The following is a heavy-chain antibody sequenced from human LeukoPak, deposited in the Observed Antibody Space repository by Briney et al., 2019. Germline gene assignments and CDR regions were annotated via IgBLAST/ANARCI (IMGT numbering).Heavy chain of an antibody. V-gene: IGHV3-21*01. D-gene: IGHD3-16*01. Sequence: GGSLRLSCAASGFTFSSYSMNWVRQAPGKGLEWVSSISSSSYIYYADSVKGRFTISRDNVKNSLYLQMNSLRAEDTAVYYCAREQDGGYANYFDYWGQGTLVTVSS. J-gene: IGHJ4*02. CDR1: GFTFSSYS. CDR2: ISSSSYI. CDR3: AREQDGGYANYFDY.